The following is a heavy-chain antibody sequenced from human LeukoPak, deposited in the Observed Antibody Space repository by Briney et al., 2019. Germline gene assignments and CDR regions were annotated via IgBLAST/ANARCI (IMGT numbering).Heavy chain of an antibody. CDR3: ARDAGGRTQREGWFDP. V-gene: IGHV3-21*01. CDR2: ISSSSYI. J-gene: IGHJ5*02. D-gene: IGHD1-26*01. CDR1: GFTFSSYS. Sequence: GGSLRLSCAASGFTFSSYSMNWVRQAPGKGLEWVSSISSSSYIYYADSVKGRFTISRDNAKNSLYLQMKSLRVEDTAVYYCARDAGGRTQREGWFDPWGQGTLVTVSS.